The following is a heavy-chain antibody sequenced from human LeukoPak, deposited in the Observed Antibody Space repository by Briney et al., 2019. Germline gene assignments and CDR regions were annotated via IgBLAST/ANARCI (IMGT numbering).Heavy chain of an antibody. CDR2: MCDTAGCT. CDR1: GFTFYMYA. CDR3: AKDRPNFHENSGHYYRRDGDS. D-gene: IGHD3-22*01. J-gene: IGHJ5*01. Sequence: PGGSLTLSCQASGFTFYMYAMSWVRQAPGKGLEWVASMCDTAGCTFYPDSVKGRFTISRDNSKNVLYLRMNSLTAEDTAIYYCAKDRPNFHENSGHYYRRDGDSWGQGTLVTVSS. V-gene: IGHV3-23*01.